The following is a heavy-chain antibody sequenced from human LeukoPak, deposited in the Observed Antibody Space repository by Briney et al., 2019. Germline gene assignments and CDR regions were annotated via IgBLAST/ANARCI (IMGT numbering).Heavy chain of an antibody. D-gene: IGHD6-19*01. CDR2: INSDGCST. CDR3: ATTIAVAGFDY. CDR1: GFTFSSYW. V-gene: IGHV3-74*01. Sequence: GRSLRLSCAASGFTFSSYWMHWVRQAPAKGLVWVSRINSDGCSTSYADSVTGRFTISRDNAKNTLYMQMNSLRAEDTAVYYCATTIAVAGFDYWGQGTLVTVSS. J-gene: IGHJ4*02.